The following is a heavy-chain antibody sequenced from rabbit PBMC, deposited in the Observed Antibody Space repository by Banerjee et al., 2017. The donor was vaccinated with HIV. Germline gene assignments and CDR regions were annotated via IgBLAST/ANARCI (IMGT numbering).Heavy chain of an antibody. V-gene: IGHV1S40*01. CDR3: ARGGYVSVTCSDL. CDR2: IYTGGGGT. J-gene: IGHJ4*01. Sequence: QSLEESGGDLVKPGASLTLTCKASGFSFSSGYDMCWVRQAPGKGLEWIGCIYTGGGGTYYASWVKGRFTITKTSSTTVTLQMTSLTAADTATYFCARGGYVSVTCSDLWGQGTLVTVS. CDR1: GFSFSSGYD. D-gene: IGHD3-3*01.